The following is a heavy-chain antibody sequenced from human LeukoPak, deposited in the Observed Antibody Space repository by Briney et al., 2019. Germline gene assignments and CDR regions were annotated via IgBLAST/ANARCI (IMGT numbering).Heavy chain of an antibody. CDR1: GGSISSGGYY. CDR2: IYHSGST. CDR3: ARVYRSSSFDY. Sequence: PSETLSLTCTVSGGSISSGGYYWSWIRQPPGKGLEWIGYIYHSGSTYYNPSLKSRVTISVDRSKNQFSLKLSSVTAADTAVYYCARVYRSSSFDYWGQGTLVTVPS. J-gene: IGHJ4*02. V-gene: IGHV4-30-2*01. D-gene: IGHD6-6*01.